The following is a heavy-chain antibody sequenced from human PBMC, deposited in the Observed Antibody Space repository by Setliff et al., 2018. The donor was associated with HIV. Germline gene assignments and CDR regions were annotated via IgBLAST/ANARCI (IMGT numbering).Heavy chain of an antibody. CDR1: GGSFSAYH. D-gene: IGHD3-3*01. Sequence: SETLSLTCTVYGGSFSAYHWSWIRQTPGKGLEWLGEINHSGSTAYNLALESRVSMSIDTSKNQFSLKLTSVTAADTAIYYCARGRDYTGSWFRPFYLDFWGHGNLVTVS. J-gene: IGHJ4*01. V-gene: IGHV4-34*01. CDR3: ARGRDYTGSWFRPFYLDF. CDR2: INHSGST.